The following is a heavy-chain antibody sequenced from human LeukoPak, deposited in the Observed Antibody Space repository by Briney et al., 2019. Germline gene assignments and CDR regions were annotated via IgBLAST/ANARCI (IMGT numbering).Heavy chain of an antibody. Sequence: SETLSLTCTVSGGSISSYYWSWIRQPAGKGLEWIGRIYTSGGTNYNPSLKSRVTMSVDTSKNQFSLKLSSVTAADTAVYYCARSHCSSTSCYRDYYYMDVWGKGTTVTVSS. J-gene: IGHJ6*03. D-gene: IGHD2-2*01. CDR2: IYTSGGT. CDR1: GGSISSYY. V-gene: IGHV4-4*07. CDR3: ARSHCSSTSCYRDYYYMDV.